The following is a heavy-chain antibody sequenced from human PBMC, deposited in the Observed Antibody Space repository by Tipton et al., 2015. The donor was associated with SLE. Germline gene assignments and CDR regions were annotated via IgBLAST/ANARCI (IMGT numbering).Heavy chain of an antibody. V-gene: IGHV3-30*03. Sequence: SLRLSCAASGFLFSSYAMHWVRQAPGKGLEWVAVISYGGSNEYYADSVQGRFTISRDNSKNTLYLQMNSLRAEDTAVYYCARAQTYYYDSSGYEGDYWGQGISVTVSS. J-gene: IGHJ4*02. CDR2: ISYGGSNE. D-gene: IGHD3-22*01. CDR3: ARAQTYYYDSSGYEGDY. CDR1: GFLFSSYA.